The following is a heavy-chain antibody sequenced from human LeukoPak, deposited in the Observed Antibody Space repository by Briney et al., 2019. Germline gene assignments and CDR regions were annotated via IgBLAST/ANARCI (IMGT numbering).Heavy chain of an antibody. Sequence: ASVKVSCKASGGTFSSYAISWVRQAPGQGLEWMGGIIPIFGTANYAQKFQGRVTITADESTSTAYMELSSLRSEDTAVYYCARAVYSGSYHVGESDYWGQGTLVTVSS. J-gene: IGHJ4*02. D-gene: IGHD1-26*01. V-gene: IGHV1-69*13. CDR3: ARAVYSGSYHVGESDY. CDR1: GGTFSSYA. CDR2: IIPIFGTA.